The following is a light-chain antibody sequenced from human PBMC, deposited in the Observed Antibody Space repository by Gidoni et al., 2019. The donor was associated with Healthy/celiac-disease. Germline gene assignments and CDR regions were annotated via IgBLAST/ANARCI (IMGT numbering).Light chain of an antibody. Sequence: QSVLTQPPSVSGAPGQRVTISCTGSSSNIGAGYDVHWYQQLPGTAPKLLIYGNSNRPSGVPDRFSGSNSGTSASLAITGLQAEDEADYYCQSYDSSLSGPWVVFGGGTKLTVL. CDR1: SSNIGAGYD. CDR3: QSYDSSLSGPWVV. J-gene: IGLJ2*01. CDR2: GNS. V-gene: IGLV1-40*01.